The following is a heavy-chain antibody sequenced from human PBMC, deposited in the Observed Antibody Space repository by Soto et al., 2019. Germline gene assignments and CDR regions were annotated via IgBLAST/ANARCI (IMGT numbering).Heavy chain of an antibody. Sequence: PGGSLRLSCAASGFTFSSYAMSWVRQAPGKGLEWVSAISGSGGSTYYADSVKGRFTISRDNSKNTLYLQMNSLRAEDTAVYYCAKDIPILTGYREGPLDAFDIWGQGTMVTVSS. CDR3: AKDIPILTGYREGPLDAFDI. D-gene: IGHD3-9*01. CDR1: GFTFSSYA. V-gene: IGHV3-23*01. CDR2: ISGSGGST. J-gene: IGHJ3*02.